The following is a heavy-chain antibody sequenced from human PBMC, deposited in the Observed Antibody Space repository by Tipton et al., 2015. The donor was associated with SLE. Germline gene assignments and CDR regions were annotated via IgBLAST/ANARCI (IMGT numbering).Heavy chain of an antibody. CDR2: VFYTGST. V-gene: IGHV4-39*01. CDR3: ARQRYSYGSNFFDY. D-gene: IGHD5-18*01. Sequence: TLSLTCTVFGGSVSSSDYYWGWIRQPPGKGLEWIANVFYTGSTYYNPSLNSRITISVDTSRNQIPLRLTSVTAADTAVYYCARQRYSYGSNFFDYWGQGTLVTVSS. J-gene: IGHJ4*02. CDR1: GGSVSSSDYY.